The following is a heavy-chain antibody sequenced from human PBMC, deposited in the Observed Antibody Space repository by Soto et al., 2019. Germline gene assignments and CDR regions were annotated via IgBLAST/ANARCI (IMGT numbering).Heavy chain of an antibody. CDR3: AKAYYYGSSGKGGGVDY. V-gene: IGHV3-30*18. D-gene: IGHD3-22*01. J-gene: IGHJ4*02. CDR2: ISYDGSNK. Sequence: GGSLRLSCAASGFTFSSYGMHWVRQAPGKGLEWVAVISYDGSNKYYADSVKGRLTISRDNSKNTLYLQMNSLRAEDMAVYYSAKAYYYGSSGKGGGVDYWGQGTLVTVSS. CDR1: GFTFSSYG.